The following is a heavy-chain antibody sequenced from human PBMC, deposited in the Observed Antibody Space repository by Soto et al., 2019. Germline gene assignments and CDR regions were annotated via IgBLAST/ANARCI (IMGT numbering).Heavy chain of an antibody. V-gene: IGHV3-48*03. Sequence: PGVSLIVSWAASGGTFRSYERNWIRQTPGKGLEWVSYISSSGSTIYYAESVKGRFNISRDNAKNSLYLQMNSLRAEDTAVYYCARDRVRKSHYYSGMDVWGQGTTVTVSS. J-gene: IGHJ6*02. CDR1: GGTFRSYE. CDR2: ISSSGSTI. D-gene: IGHD2-8*01. CDR3: ARDRVRKSHYYSGMDV.